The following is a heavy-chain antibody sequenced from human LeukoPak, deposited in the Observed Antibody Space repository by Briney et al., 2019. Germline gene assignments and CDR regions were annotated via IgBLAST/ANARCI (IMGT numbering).Heavy chain of an antibody. CDR3: AELGITMIGGV. CDR1: GFTFKNYW. V-gene: IGHV3-7*01. Sequence: GGSLRLSCAASGFTFKNYWMSWVRQAPGKGLEWVANIKQDGSEKYYVDSVKGRFTISRDNAKSSMWLQMNSLRAEDTAVYYCAELGITMIGGVWGKGTTVTISS. D-gene: IGHD3-10*02. CDR2: IKQDGSEK. J-gene: IGHJ6*04.